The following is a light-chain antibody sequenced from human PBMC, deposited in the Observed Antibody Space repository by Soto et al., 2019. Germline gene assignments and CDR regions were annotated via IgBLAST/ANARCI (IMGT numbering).Light chain of an antibody. J-gene: IGKJ4*01. Sequence: EIVLTQSPDTLSLSPGERATLSCRASQSVRNNYLAWYQQKPGQAPRFLIYDASSRATGIPDRFSGSVSGTAVTLTISRLEPEDFTVYYCQQYGSSPLTFGGGTKVEIK. CDR3: QQYGSSPLT. V-gene: IGKV3-20*01. CDR1: QSVRNNY. CDR2: DAS.